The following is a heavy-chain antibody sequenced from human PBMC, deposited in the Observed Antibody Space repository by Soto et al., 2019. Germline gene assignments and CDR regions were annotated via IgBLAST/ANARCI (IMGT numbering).Heavy chain of an antibody. CDR3: ARDQDGYSFAY. J-gene: IGHJ4*02. Sequence: PSETLSLTCTVSNGSIFNYYWSWIRQSPGKGLEWIGYIYYSGTTNYNPSLKSRVTMSVDTSKNQFSLKLSSVTAADSAVYFCARDQDGYSFAYWAQGTLVTVS. CDR2: IYYSGTT. V-gene: IGHV4-59*01. CDR1: NGSIFNYY. D-gene: IGHD2-15*01.